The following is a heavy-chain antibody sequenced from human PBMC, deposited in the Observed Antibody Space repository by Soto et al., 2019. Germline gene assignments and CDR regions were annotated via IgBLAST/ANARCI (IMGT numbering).Heavy chain of an antibody. CDR2: ISGRGGST. D-gene: IGHD4-17*01. V-gene: IGHV3-23*01. CDR1: GFTFSTYA. CDR3: AKDPDGDYLLGYFDY. Sequence: EVRLLESGGGLVQPGGSLRPSCAASGFTFSTYAMIWVHPVPGKGLGGGSVISGRGGSTYIADSGKGGFTISRDNSNNTLYLQMNSLRAEDTAVYYCAKDPDGDYLLGYFDYWGQGTLVTVSS. J-gene: IGHJ4*02.